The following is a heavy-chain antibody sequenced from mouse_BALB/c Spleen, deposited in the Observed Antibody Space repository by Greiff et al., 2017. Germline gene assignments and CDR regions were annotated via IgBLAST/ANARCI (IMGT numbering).Heavy chain of an antibody. V-gene: IGHV3-2*02. CDR1: GYSITSDYA. D-gene: IGHD3-2*01. J-gene: IGHJ3*01. CDR2: ISYSGST. Sequence: DVKLVESGPGLVKPSQSLSLTCTVTGYSITSDYAWNWIRQFPGNKLEWMGYISYSGSTSYNPSLKSRISITRDTSKNQFFLQLNSVTTEDTATYYCARRQLGPAWFAYWGQGTLVTVSA. CDR3: ARRQLGPAWFAY.